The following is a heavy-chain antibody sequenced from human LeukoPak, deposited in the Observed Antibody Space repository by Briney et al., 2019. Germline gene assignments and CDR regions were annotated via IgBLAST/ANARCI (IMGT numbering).Heavy chain of an antibody. CDR2: ISADNGNT. Sequence: VASVKVSCKTSGYTFTNYLITWVRQAPGQGLEWMGWISADNGNTNYAQKLQGRVTMTTDTSTSTAYMELRSLRSDDTAMYYCARTRRYYDSGSYYDYWGRGTLVTVSS. J-gene: IGHJ4*02. CDR1: GYTFTNYL. D-gene: IGHD3-10*01. CDR3: ARTRRYYDSGSYYDY. V-gene: IGHV1-18*01.